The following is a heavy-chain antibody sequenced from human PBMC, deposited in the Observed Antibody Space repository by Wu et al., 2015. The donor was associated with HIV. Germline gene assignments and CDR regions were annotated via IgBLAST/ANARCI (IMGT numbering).Heavy chain of an antibody. CDR3: AKENLGIGHITMIVVGKYRDYYFDL. CDR1: GGTFSDYA. Sequence: QVQLVQSGAEVKKPGSSVKVSCKASGGTFSDYAFSWVRQAPGQGLEWMGGIIPIFDTADYAQKFQGRVTITTDESTSTVNMELSSLRSEDTAMYYCAKENLGIGHITMIVVGKYRDYYFDLWAVAPGHCLL. D-gene: IGHD3-22*01. J-gene: IGHJ2*01. V-gene: IGHV1-69*05. CDR2: IIPIFDTA.